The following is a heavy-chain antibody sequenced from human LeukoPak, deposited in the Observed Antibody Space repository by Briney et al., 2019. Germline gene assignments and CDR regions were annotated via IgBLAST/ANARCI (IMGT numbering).Heavy chain of an antibody. CDR2: IYHSGTT. V-gene: IGHV4-38-2*02. J-gene: IGHJ6*03. Sequence: SETLSLTCTVSGYSISSGYYCVWIRQPPGKGLEWIGSIYHSGTTYYNPSFKSRVTISVDTSKNQFSLKLSSVTAADTAVYHCARDQPYMDVWGKGTTVTVSS. CDR3: ARDQPYMDV. CDR1: GYSISSGYY.